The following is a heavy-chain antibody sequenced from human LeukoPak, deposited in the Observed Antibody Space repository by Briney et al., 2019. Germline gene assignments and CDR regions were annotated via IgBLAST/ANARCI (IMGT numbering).Heavy chain of an antibody. CDR1: GGSISSYY. CDR2: IYYSGST. D-gene: IGHD5-12*01. Sequence: SETLSLTCTVSGGSISSYYWSWIRQPPGKGLEWIGYIYYSGSTNYNPSLKSRVTISVDTSKNQFSLKLSSVTAADTAVYYCARESSGYDEEGYFDLWGRGTLVTVSS. CDR3: ARESSGYDEEGYFDL. V-gene: IGHV4-59*01. J-gene: IGHJ2*01.